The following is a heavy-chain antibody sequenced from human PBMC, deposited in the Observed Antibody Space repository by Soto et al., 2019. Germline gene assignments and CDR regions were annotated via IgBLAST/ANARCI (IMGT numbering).Heavy chain of an antibody. CDR3: ARAGDGYSPLGYYYGMDV. Sequence: ASVKVSCKASGYTFTSYGISWVRQAPGQGLEWMGWISAYNGNTNYAQKLQGRVTMTTDTSTSTAYMELRSLRSDDTAVYYCARAGDGYSPLGYYYGMDVWGQGTTVTV. V-gene: IGHV1-18*01. CDR1: GYTFTSYG. J-gene: IGHJ6*02. CDR2: ISAYNGNT. D-gene: IGHD4-4*01.